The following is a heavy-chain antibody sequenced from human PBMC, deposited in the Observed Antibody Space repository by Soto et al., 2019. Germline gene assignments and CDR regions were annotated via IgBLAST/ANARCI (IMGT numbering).Heavy chain of an antibody. J-gene: IGHJ5*02. D-gene: IGHD5-12*01. CDR1: GYTFFTYD. CDR3: ARHHGPTTSENWFEP. Sequence: QVHLVQSGVEVKTPGASVKVSCQASGYTFFTYDISWVRQAPGQGLEWIGWISTYSGDTKYAQKFQGRVTMTTDTSTTTAYRELRSLSSDDTAVYYCARHHGPTTSENWFEPWGQGTLVTVSS. V-gene: IGHV1-18*01. CDR2: ISTYSGDT.